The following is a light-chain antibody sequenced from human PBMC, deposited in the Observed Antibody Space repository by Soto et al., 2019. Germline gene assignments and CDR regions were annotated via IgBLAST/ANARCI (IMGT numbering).Light chain of an antibody. V-gene: IGKV3-20*01. Sequence: EIVLTQSPGTLSLSPGEGGTLSCRASQSISSSYLAWYQQKPGQSPRLLIYAASSRATGIPDRCSGSGSGTDFTLTISRREPADFAVYYCQLYGCSNMFSFGQGTKLEIK. CDR2: AAS. CDR3: QLYGCSNMFS. CDR1: QSISSSY. J-gene: IGKJ2*01.